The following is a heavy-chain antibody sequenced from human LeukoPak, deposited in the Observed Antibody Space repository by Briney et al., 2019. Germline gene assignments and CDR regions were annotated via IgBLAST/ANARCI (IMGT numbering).Heavy chain of an antibody. CDR1: GYTFTSYG. J-gene: IGHJ4*02. D-gene: IGHD3-10*01. Sequence: GASVKVSCKASGYTFTSYGISWVRQAPGQGLEWMGWINPNSGGTNYAQKFQGRVTMTRDTSISTAYMELSRLRSDDTAVYYCARDFGRKGDYWGQGTLVTVSS. V-gene: IGHV1-2*02. CDR3: ARDFGRKGDY. CDR2: INPNSGGT.